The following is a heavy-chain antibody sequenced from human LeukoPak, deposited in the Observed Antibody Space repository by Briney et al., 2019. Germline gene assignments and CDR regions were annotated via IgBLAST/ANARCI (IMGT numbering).Heavy chain of an antibody. J-gene: IGHJ6*02. V-gene: IGHV3-53*01. CDR3: ARAYGNNGMDV. D-gene: IGHD4-11*01. Sequence: PGGSLRLSCAASGFSVSTTYMTWVRQAPGKGLEWVSVIYSGGYANYTGSVEGRFTISRDNSKNTLYPQMNSLRADDTALYYCARAYGNNGMDVWGQGTTVTVSS. CDR1: GFSVSTTY. CDR2: IYSGGYA.